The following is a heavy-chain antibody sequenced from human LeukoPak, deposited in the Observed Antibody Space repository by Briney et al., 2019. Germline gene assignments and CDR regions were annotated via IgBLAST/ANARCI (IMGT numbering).Heavy chain of an antibody. Sequence: ASVKVSCKASGYTFTNNFMHWVRQAPGQGLEWMGIINPSGDNTWYAQKFQGRVTMTRDMATSTDYMEVSSLRSEDTAVYYSAQDNSVGNSAWWFDPWGQGTLVTVSS. V-gene: IGHV1-46*01. CDR1: GYTFTNNF. J-gene: IGHJ5*02. CDR2: INPSGDNT. D-gene: IGHD5-12*01. CDR3: AQDNSVGNSAWWFDP.